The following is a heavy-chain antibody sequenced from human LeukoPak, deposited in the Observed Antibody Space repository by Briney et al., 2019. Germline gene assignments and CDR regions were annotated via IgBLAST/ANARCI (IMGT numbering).Heavy chain of an antibody. V-gene: IGHV3-23*01. Sequence: LPGGSLRLSCAASGFTFSSYAMSWVRQAPGKGLEWVSAISGSGGSTYYADSVKGRFTISRDNSKNTLYLQMNSLRAEDTAVYYCARRTIFGVETLLDYWGQGTLVTVSS. D-gene: IGHD3-3*01. CDR2: ISGSGGST. CDR3: ARRTIFGVETLLDY. CDR1: GFTFSSYA. J-gene: IGHJ4*02.